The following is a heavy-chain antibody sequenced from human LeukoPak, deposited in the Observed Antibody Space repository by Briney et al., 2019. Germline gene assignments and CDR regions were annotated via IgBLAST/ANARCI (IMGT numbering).Heavy chain of an antibody. J-gene: IGHJ3*02. D-gene: IGHD3-10*01. CDR2: IRYDGSNE. CDR1: GFTFSSYG. V-gene: IGHV3-30*02. Sequence: PGGSLRLSCAASGFTFSSYGMHWVRQAPGKGLEWVSFIRYDGSNEYYADSVKGRFTISRDNAKNSLYLQMNSLRAEDTAVYYCARGRLRGVHDAFDIWGQGTMVTVSS. CDR3: ARGRLRGVHDAFDI.